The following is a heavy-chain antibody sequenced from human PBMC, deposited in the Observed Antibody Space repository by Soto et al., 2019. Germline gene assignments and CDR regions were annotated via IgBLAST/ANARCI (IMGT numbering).Heavy chain of an antibody. J-gene: IGHJ5*02. CDR2: IFPSDSDT. CDR1: GYRFTSYW. CDR3: ARKDKSGYFNWFDP. V-gene: IGHV5-51*01. Sequence: GESLKISCRTAGYRFTSYWIAWVRQMPGKGLEWMGIIFPSDSDTRYSPSFQGQVTISADRSTSTVFLQWASLKASDTAVYFRARKDKSGYFNWFDPWGQGTLVTVPS. D-gene: IGHD3-22*01.